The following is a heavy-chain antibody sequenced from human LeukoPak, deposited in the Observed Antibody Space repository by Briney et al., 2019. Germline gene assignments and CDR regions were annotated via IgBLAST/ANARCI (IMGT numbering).Heavy chain of an antibody. V-gene: IGHV1-46*01. CDR2: INPSGGST. Sequence: ASVKVSCKASGYTFTSYYMHWVRQAPGQGLEWMGIINPSGGSTSYAQKFQGRVTMTRDTSTSTVYMELSSLRSEDTAVYYCARDGPVVLWFGESDPYYGMDVWGQGTTVTVS. J-gene: IGHJ6*02. CDR1: GYTFTSYY. D-gene: IGHD3-10*01. CDR3: ARDGPVVLWFGESDPYYGMDV.